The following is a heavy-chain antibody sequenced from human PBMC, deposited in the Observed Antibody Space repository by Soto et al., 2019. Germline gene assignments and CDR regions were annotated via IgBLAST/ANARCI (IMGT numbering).Heavy chain of an antibody. J-gene: IGHJ6*02. CDR2: ISAYNGNT. V-gene: IGHV1-18*04. CDR1: GYTFTDYY. CDR3: ARDPITIFGVVPYGMDV. Sequence: GASVKVSCKASGYTFTDYYMHWVRQAPGQGLEWMGWISAYNGNTNYAQKLQGRVTMTTDTSTSTAYMELRSLRSDDTAVYYCARDPITIFGVVPYGMDVWGQGTTVTVSS. D-gene: IGHD3-3*01.